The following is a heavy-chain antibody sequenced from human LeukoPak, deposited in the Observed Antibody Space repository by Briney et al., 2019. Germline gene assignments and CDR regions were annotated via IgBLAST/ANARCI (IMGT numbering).Heavy chain of an antibody. CDR3: ARPHYDILTGYFNWFDP. D-gene: IGHD3-9*01. CDR2: IHYSGST. CDR1: GGSISPYY. V-gene: IGHV4-59*01. J-gene: IGHJ5*02. Sequence: PSETLSLTCTVSGGSISPYYWSWLRQPPGKGLEWIGYIHYSGSTNYNPSLKSRVSMSVDTSKNQFSLKLNSVTAAGTAVYYCARPHYDILTGYFNWFDPWGQGTLVTVSS.